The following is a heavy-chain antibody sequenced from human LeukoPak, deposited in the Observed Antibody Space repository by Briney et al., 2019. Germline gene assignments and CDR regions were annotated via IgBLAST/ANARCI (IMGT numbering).Heavy chain of an antibody. V-gene: IGHV3-15*01. CDR3: VTGIAVAAY. Sequence: GGSLRLSCAASGFTFSNAWMSWVRQAPGKGLEWVGRIKSKSDGGTTYYTTPVKGRFTISRDDSRNILFLQMNSLKTEDTAVYYCVTGIAVAAYWGQGTLVTVSS. CDR2: IKSKSDGGTT. J-gene: IGHJ4*02. CDR1: GFTFSNAW. D-gene: IGHD6-19*01.